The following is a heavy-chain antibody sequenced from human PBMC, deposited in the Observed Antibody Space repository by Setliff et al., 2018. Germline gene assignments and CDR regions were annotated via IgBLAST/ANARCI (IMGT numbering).Heavy chain of an antibody. Sequence: PSETLSLTCTVSGGSISSHYWSWIRQPPGKGLEWIGSIYYSGSTYYNPSLESRVTISIDKPNKQFSLELRSLTAADTALYYCARGGGYGSGGSFHNAPFDYWGQGMLVTVSS. CDR2: IYYSGST. CDR3: ARGGGYGSGGSFHNAPFDY. J-gene: IGHJ4*02. CDR1: GGSISSHY. V-gene: IGHV4-59*04. D-gene: IGHD3-10*01.